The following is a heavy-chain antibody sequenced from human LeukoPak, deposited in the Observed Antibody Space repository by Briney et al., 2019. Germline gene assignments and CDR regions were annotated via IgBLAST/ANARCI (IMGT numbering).Heavy chain of an antibody. CDR1: GGSISSGGYS. CDR2: IYHSGST. J-gene: IGHJ4*02. CDR3: ARGLDGGSFDY. Sequence: PSQTLSLTYAVSGGSISSGGYSWSWIRQPPGKGLEWIGYIYHSGSTYYNPSLKSRVTISVDRSKNQFSLKPSSVTAADTAVYYCARGLDGGSFDYWGQGTLVTVSS. V-gene: IGHV4-30-2*01. D-gene: IGHD3-16*01.